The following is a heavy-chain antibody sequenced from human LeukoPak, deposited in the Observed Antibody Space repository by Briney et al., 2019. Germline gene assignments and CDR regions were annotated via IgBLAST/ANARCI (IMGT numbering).Heavy chain of an antibody. CDR1: GYTFTTYG. CDR3: ARDSIAVRPGWFDP. CDR2: ISAYNGNT. V-gene: IGHV1-18*01. J-gene: IGHJ5*02. D-gene: IGHD6-6*01. Sequence: ASVKVSCKASGYTFTTYGISWVRQAPGQGLECMGWISAYNGNTNYAQKVQGRVTMTTDTSTSTAYMELRSLTSDDTAVYYCARDSIAVRPGWFDPWGQGTLVTVSS.